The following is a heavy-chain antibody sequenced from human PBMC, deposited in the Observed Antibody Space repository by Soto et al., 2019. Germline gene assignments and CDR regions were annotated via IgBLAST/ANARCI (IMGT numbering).Heavy chain of an antibody. J-gene: IGHJ5*02. Sequence: SETLSLTCTVSGGSISSGDYYWSWIRQPPGKGLEWIGYIYYSGSTYYNPSLKSRVTISVDTSKNQFSLKLSSVTAADTAVYYCAKNPNWNWEWFDPWGQGTLVTVSS. CDR1: GGSISSGDYY. CDR2: IYYSGST. D-gene: IGHD1-7*01. V-gene: IGHV4-30-4*01. CDR3: AKNPNWNWEWFDP.